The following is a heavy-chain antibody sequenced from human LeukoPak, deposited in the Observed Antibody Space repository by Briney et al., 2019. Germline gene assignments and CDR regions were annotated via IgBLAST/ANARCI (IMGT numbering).Heavy chain of an antibody. V-gene: IGHV4-4*07. Sequence: SETLSLTCTVSGGPISSYYWSWIRQPAGKGLEWIGRIYTSGSTNYNPSLKSRVTMSVDTSKNQFSLKLSSVTAADTAVYYCARDPMVRGVIIKYYYYYMDVWGKGTTVTVSS. J-gene: IGHJ6*03. D-gene: IGHD3-10*01. CDR2: IYTSGST. CDR3: ARDPMVRGVIIKYYYYYMDV. CDR1: GGPISSYY.